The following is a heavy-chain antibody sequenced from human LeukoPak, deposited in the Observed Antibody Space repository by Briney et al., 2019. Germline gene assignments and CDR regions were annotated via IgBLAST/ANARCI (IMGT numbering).Heavy chain of an antibody. CDR2: INPSGGST. Sequence: ASVKVSCKASGYTFTSYYMHWVRQAPGQGLEWMGIINPSGGSTSYAQKFQGRGTMTRDTSTSTVYMELSSLSSEDTAVYYCARDALFSYYYHSSGYGYWGQGTLVTVSS. CDR1: GYTFTSYY. V-gene: IGHV1-46*03. D-gene: IGHD3-22*01. J-gene: IGHJ4*02. CDR3: ARDALFSYYYHSSGYGY.